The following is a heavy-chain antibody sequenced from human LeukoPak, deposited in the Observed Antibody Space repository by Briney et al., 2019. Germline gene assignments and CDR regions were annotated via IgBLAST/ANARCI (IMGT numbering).Heavy chain of an antibody. D-gene: IGHD4-17*01. CDR1: GDPISSSDRY. CDR3: ARLTVTTRGYYYYYMDV. CDR2: LYYGGNT. J-gene: IGHJ6*03. Sequence: PSETLSLTCTVSGDPISSSDRYWAWIRQPPGKGLEWIASLYYGGNTYYNPSLNGRLTMDVDTSKNQLSLTLSSVTAADTAVYYCARLTVTTRGYYYYYMDVWGKGTTVTISS. V-gene: IGHV4-39*01.